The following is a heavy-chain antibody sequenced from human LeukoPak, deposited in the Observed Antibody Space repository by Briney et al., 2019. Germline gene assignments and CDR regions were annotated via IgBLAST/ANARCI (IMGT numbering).Heavy chain of an antibody. CDR1: GFTFSNYA. J-gene: IGHJ4*02. CDR3: ARAIDCSSTSCYNPDY. Sequence: PGGSLRLSCAASGFTFSNYAMSWVRQAPGKGLEWVSSMSGSGVYTYYADSVRGRFTISRDNSENKLYLQANSLRAEDTAVYYCARAIDCSSTSCYNPDYWGQGTLVTVSS. V-gene: IGHV3-23*01. D-gene: IGHD2-2*02. CDR2: MSGSGVYT.